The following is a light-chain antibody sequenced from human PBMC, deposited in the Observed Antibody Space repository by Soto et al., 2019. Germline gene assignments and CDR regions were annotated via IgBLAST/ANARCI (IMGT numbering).Light chain of an antibody. CDR1: AGAVTSAYY. CDR2: STS. CDR3: LLYYGGAQVL. V-gene: IGLV7-43*01. J-gene: IGLJ2*01. Sequence: QAVVTQEPSLTVSPGGTVTLTCASSAGAVTSAYYTNWLQQKPGQAPRALIYSTSEKHSWTPARFSGSLLGGKAALTLSAAQPEDEGDYYCLLYYGGAQVLFGGGTELTVL.